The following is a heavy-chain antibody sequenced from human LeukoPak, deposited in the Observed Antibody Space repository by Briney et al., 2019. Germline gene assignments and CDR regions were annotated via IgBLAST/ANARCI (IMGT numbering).Heavy chain of an antibody. Sequence: PGRSLRLSWAASGFTFSSYEMNWVRQAPGKGLEWVSYISSGGSPIYYADSVKGRFTISRDNAKNSLYLQMNSLRAEHTAVYYCAREGLSSLGDMAFDYWGQGTLVTVSS. V-gene: IGHV3-48*03. CDR1: GFTFSSYE. CDR3: AREGLSSLGDMAFDY. J-gene: IGHJ4*02. CDR2: ISSGGSPI. D-gene: IGHD3-16*01.